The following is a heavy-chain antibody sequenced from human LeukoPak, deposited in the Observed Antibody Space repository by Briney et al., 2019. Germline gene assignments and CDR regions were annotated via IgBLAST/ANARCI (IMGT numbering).Heavy chain of an antibody. CDR3: ARGSYYYDSSGYYYDGVYYYYGMDV. Sequence: GGSLRLSCAASGFTFSSYAMSWVRQAPGKGLEWVSAISGSGGSTYYADSVNGRFTISRDNSKSTLYLQMNSLRAEDTAVYYCARGSYYYDSSGYYYDGVYYYYGMDVWGQGTTVTVSS. V-gene: IGHV3-23*01. CDR2: ISGSGGST. CDR1: GFTFSSYA. D-gene: IGHD3-22*01. J-gene: IGHJ6*02.